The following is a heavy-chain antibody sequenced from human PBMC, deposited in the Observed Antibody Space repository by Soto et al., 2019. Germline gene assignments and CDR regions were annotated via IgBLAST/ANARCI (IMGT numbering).Heavy chain of an antibody. J-gene: IGHJ4*02. CDR1: GFTFSSYG. CDR2: ISYDGSNK. D-gene: IGHD6-19*01. Sequence: QVQLVESGGGVVQSGKSLRLSCAASGFTFSSYGMHWVRQAPGKGLEWVAVISYDGSNKYYGDSVKGRFTISRDNSKNTLYLQVNSLRAEDTAVYYCAKSTVASCRTPDYWGQGTLVTVSS. V-gene: IGHV3-30*18. CDR3: AKSTVASCRTPDY.